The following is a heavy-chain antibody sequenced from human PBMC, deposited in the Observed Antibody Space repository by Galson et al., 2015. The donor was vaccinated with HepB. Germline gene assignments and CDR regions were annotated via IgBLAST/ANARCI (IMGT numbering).Heavy chain of an antibody. V-gene: IGHV3-33*01. D-gene: IGHD2-2*01. CDR1: GFDFSLYG. CDR2: IWLDGSHE. Sequence: SLRLSCAASGFDFSLYGMNWVRQAPGKGLERVAVIWLDGSHEDHVDSVKGRFTISRDNSQKTLYLQMNSLRAEDTAVYYCAREIKGRWYHFEYWGQGALVTVSS. CDR3: AREIKGRWYHFEY. J-gene: IGHJ4*02.